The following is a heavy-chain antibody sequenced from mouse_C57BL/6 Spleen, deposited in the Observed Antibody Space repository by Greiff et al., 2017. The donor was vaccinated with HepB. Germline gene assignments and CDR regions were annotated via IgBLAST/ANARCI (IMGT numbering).Heavy chain of an antibody. J-gene: IGHJ2*01. CDR2: IDPSDSYT. V-gene: IGHV1-59*01. CDR1: GYTFTSYW. Sequence: QVQLPPPGAELVRPGTSVQLSCKASGYTFTSYWMHWVKQRPGQGLEWIGVIDPSDSYTNYNQKFKGKATLTVDTSSSTAYMQLSSLTSEDSAVYYCARMNSDYFDYWGQGTTLTVAS. CDR3: ARMNSDYFDY.